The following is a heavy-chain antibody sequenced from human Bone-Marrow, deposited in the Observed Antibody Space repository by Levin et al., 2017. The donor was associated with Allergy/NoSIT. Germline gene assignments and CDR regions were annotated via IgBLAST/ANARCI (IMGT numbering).Heavy chain of an antibody. D-gene: IGHD3-22*01. J-gene: IGHJ3*02. CDR2: IKKDGSEK. V-gene: IGHV3-7*01. Sequence: GGSLRLSCAASGFTFGSSWMTWVRQAPGKGLEWVANIKKDGSEKHFADSVKGRFTISRDNAKKSLYLQMDSLRAEDTAVYYCARDSSPTYYSDSGSNYLDAFDIWGQGTMVTVSS. CDR1: GFTFGSSW. CDR3: ARDSSPTYYSDSGSNYLDAFDI.